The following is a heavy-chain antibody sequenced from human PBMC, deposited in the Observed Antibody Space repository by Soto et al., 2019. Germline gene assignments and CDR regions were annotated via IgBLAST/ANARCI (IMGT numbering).Heavy chain of an antibody. CDR3: ARVYDFWSGYNLFDI. V-gene: IGHV4-59*01. Sequence: SETLSLTYTVSDGSISSYYWSWIRQPPGKGLEWIGYIYYSGSTNYNPSLKSRVTISVDTSKNQFSLKLSSVTAADTAVYYCARVYDFWSGYNLFDIWGQGTMVTVSS. CDR1: DGSISSYY. J-gene: IGHJ3*02. D-gene: IGHD3-3*01. CDR2: IYYSGST.